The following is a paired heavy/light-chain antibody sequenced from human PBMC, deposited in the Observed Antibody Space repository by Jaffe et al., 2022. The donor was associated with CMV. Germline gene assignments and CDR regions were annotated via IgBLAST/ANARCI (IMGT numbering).Heavy chain of an antibody. CDR1: GFDFGNFA. J-gene: IGHJ4*02. CDR2: IRSKPYGGTT. Sequence: EVQLVESGGGLVKPGQSLRLSCAASGFDFGNFAMSWFRQAPGKGLEWVGFIRSKPYGGTTEYAASVKDTFTISRDDSKGLAYLQISSLRVADTAVYYCVRGGGYGQLQKHYFDYWGQGTMVTVSS. D-gene: IGHD3-10*01. V-gene: IGHV3-49*05. CDR3: VRGGGYGQLQKHYFDY.
Light chain of an antibody. CDR2: GAS. J-gene: IGKJ2*01. Sequence: DIQMTQSPSAMSASVGDRVTITCRASQSIANYLVWFQQKPGKAPKRLIYGASNLESGVPSRFSGGGSGTEFTLTISSLQPEDFATYYCLQHNTYPFAFGQGTKLEI. V-gene: IGKV1-17*03. CDR1: QSIANY. CDR3: LQHNTYPFA.